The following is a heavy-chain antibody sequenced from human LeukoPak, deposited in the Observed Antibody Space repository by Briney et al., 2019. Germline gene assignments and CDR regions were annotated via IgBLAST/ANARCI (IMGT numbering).Heavy chain of an antibody. CDR2: INAGNGNT. J-gene: IGHJ4*02. D-gene: IGHD6-19*01. CDR1: GYTFTSYA. Sequence: GASVKVSCKASGYTFTSYAMDWVRQAPGQRLEWMGWINAGNGNTKYSQKFQGRVTITRDTSASTAYMELSSLRSEDTAVYYCARATGIAVAGTLGYWGQGTLVTVSS. V-gene: IGHV1-3*01. CDR3: ARATGIAVAGTLGY.